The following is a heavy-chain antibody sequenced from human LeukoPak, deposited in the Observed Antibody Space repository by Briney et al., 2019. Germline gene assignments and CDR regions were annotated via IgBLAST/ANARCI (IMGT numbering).Heavy chain of an antibody. CDR1: GGSISRSSYY. CDR2: IYYSGST. Sequence: SSETLSLTCTVSGGSISRSSYYWGWIRQPPGKGLEWIGSIYYSGSTNYNPSLKSRVTISVDTSKNQFSLKLSSVTAADTAVYYCARGGEYSSSRAYFQHWGQGTLVTVSS. D-gene: IGHD6-6*01. CDR3: ARGGEYSSSRAYFQH. J-gene: IGHJ1*01. V-gene: IGHV4-39*07.